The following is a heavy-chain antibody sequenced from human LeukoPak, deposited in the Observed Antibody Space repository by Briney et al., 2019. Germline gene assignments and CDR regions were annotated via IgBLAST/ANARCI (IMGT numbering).Heavy chain of an antibody. V-gene: IGHV3-30-3*01. D-gene: IGHD3-9*01. CDR2: ISYDGSNK. Sequence: GGSLRLSCAASGFTFSSYAMHWVRQAPGKGLEWVAVISYDGSNKYYADSVKGRFSISRDNSKNTMYLQMNSLRAEDTAVYYCARDPDYDILTGTAGYFDYWGQGTLVTVSS. CDR1: GFTFSSYA. CDR3: ARDPDYDILTGTAGYFDY. J-gene: IGHJ4*02.